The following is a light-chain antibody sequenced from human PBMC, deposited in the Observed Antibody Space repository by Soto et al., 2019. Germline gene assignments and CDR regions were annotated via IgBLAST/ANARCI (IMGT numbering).Light chain of an antibody. CDR2: DVN. CDR3: SSYTSSSTLGV. V-gene: IGLV2-14*01. Sequence: QSVLTQPASGSGSPGQSITISCTGTSSDVGGYNYVSWYQQHPGKAPKLMIFDVNNRPSGISNRFSGSKSGNTASLTISGLQAEDEADYYCSSYTSSSTLGVFGTGTKVTVL. CDR1: SSDVGGYNY. J-gene: IGLJ1*01.